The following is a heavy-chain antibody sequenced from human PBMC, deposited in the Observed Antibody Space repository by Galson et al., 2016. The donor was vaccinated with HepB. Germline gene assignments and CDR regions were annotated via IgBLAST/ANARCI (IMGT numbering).Heavy chain of an antibody. CDR1: GGSISSSNYY. D-gene: IGHD6-13*01. J-gene: IGHJ6*02. Sequence: ETLSLTCSVSGGSISSSNYYWGWIRQPPGKGLEWIATVYYSGNTYYIPSLRSRVSISVDSSKKQFALRLSSVTAAVTAVYYCARQRSTGSRCYGACYNYNTLDVWGQGITVCVSS. V-gene: IGHV4-39*01. CDR2: VYYSGNT. CDR3: ARQRSTGSRCYGACYNYNTLDV.